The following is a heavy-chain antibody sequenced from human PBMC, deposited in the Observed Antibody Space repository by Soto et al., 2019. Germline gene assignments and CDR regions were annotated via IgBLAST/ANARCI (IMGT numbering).Heavy chain of an antibody. J-gene: IGHJ6*02. CDR3: ARDSGEYSSSWYGYYYYYYGMDV. CDR1: GGSISSYY. V-gene: IGHV4-4*07. D-gene: IGHD6-13*01. CDR2: IYTSGST. Sequence: LSLTCTVSGGSISSYYWSWIRQPAGKGLEWIGRIYTSGSTNYNPSLKSRVTMSVDTSKNQFSLKLSSVTAADTAVYYCARDSGEYSSSWYGYYYYYYGMDVWGQGTTVTVSS.